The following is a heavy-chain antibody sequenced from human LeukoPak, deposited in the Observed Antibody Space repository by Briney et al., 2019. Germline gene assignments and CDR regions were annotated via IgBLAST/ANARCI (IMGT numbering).Heavy chain of an antibody. CDR2: IKQDGSEK. CDR1: GFTFRNYW. J-gene: IGHJ6*02. CDR3: ARVVGGGSGSYYSYYYYYGMDV. V-gene: IGHV3-7*01. D-gene: IGHD3-10*01. Sequence: GGSLRLSCAASGFTFRNYWMSWVRQAPGKGLEWVANIKQDGSEKYYVDSVKGRFTISRDNAKNSLYLQMNSLRAEDTAVYYCARVVGGGSGSYYSYYYYYGMDVWGQGTTVTVSS.